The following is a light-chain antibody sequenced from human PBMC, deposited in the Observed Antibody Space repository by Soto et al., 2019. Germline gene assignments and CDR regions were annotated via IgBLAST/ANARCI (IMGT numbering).Light chain of an antibody. V-gene: IGKV1-5*03. CDR2: KAS. CDR3: QHYNSYSEA. J-gene: IGKJ1*01. CDR1: QTISSW. Sequence: DIQMTQSPSTLSGSVGDRVTITCRASQTISSWLAWYQQKPGKAPKLLIYKASTLKSGVPSRFSGSGPGTEFTLTIRSLQPDDFANYYCQHYNSYSEAFGQRTKVDIK.